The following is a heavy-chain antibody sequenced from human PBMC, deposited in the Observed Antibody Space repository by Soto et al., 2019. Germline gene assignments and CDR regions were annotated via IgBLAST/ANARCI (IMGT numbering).Heavy chain of an antibody. D-gene: IGHD1-1*01. CDR1: GYTFTSFA. J-gene: IGHJ5*02. CDR3: ARLKIFGYSDNSPWLDP. CDR2: INTGNGRA. V-gene: IGHV1-3*04. Sequence: GASVKVSCKASGYTFTSFAMHWVRQAPRQRLEWMGWINTGNGRAYYSQNFQGRVTITEDTSATTVYMELSSLRSEDTAVYYCARLKIFGYSDNSPWLDPWGQGTLVTVSS.